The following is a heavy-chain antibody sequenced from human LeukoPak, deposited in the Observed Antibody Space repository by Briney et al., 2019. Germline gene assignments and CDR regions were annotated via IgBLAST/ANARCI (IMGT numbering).Heavy chain of an antibody. CDR3: ARDQDYYDSSGYYTPFFDY. V-gene: IGHV3-48*04. D-gene: IGHD3-22*01. CDR2: ISSSGSTI. CDR1: GFIFSRYG. Sequence: GGSLRLSCAASGFIFSRYGMYWVRQAPGKGLEWVSYISSSGSTIYYADSVKGRFTISRDNAKNSLYLQMNSLRAEDTAVYYCARDQDYYDSSGYYTPFFDYWGQGTLVTVSS. J-gene: IGHJ4*02.